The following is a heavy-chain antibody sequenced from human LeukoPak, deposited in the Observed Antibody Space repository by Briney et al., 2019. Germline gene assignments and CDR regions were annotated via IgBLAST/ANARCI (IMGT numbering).Heavy chain of an antibody. V-gene: IGHV3-33*01. Sequence: GGSLRLSCAASGFTFSNYGMHWVRQAPGKGLEWVTVIWYDENNKYYADSVKGRFTISRDNSKNTLYLQMNNLRAEDTALYYCARDINSRYFDYWGQGTLVTVSS. CDR2: IWYDENNK. D-gene: IGHD4-23*01. J-gene: IGHJ4*02. CDR3: ARDINSRYFDY. CDR1: GFTFSNYG.